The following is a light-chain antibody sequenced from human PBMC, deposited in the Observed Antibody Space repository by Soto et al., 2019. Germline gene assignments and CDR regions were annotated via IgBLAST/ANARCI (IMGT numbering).Light chain of an antibody. Sequence: DIQMTQSPSTLSASVGDRVAITCRASQSISQWVAWYQQKPGRAPELLIYDASKLKSGVPSRFSGSGSGTEFSLTITSLQPDDSAMYYCQQYNSYWTFGQGTKVDIK. CDR3: QQYNSYWT. V-gene: IGKV1-5*01. CDR2: DAS. J-gene: IGKJ1*01. CDR1: QSISQW.